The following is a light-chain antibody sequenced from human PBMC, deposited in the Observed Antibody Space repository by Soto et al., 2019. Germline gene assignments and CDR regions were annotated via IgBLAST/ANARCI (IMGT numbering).Light chain of an antibody. CDR2: KAS. J-gene: IGKJ1*01. CDR1: QSISSW. CDR3: QQSYRTPPWT. V-gene: IGKV1-5*03. Sequence: DIQMTQSPSTLSASVGDRVTITCRASQSISSWLAWYQQKPGKAPKLLIYKASSLESGVPSRFSGSGSGTDFTLTISSLQPEDFGTYYCQQSYRTPPWTFGQGTKVDIK.